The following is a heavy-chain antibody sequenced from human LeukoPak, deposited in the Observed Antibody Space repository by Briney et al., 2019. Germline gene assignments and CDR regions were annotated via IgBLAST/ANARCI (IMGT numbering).Heavy chain of an antibody. J-gene: IGHJ6*03. CDR3: ARATYYDFWSGYYEDYYYYYMDV. CDR1: GYTFTGYY. D-gene: IGHD3-3*01. CDR2: INPSSGGT. V-gene: IGHV1-2*02. Sequence: GASVKVSCKPSGYTFTGYYIHWVRQAPGQGLEWMGWINPSSGGTNYPQNFQGRVTMTRDTSLSTAYMELSRLRSDDTAVYYCARATYYDFWSGYYEDYYYYYMDVRGKGTTVTVSS.